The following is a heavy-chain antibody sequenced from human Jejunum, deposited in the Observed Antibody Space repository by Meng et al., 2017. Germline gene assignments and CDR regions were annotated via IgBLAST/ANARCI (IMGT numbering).Heavy chain of an antibody. D-gene: IGHD1-7*01. CDR3: ATRTRDSFDY. CDR2: IYHSGTT. CDR1: GGSITGTNW. V-gene: IGHV4-4*02. Sequence: QVQLQESGPGRVSPSGTLSLTCAVSGGSITGTNWWTWVRQAPGKGLVWIGEIYHSGTTNYNPSLKSRVAISADKSKNQFSLNLYSLSAADTAVYYCATRTRDSFDYWGQGSLVTVSS. J-gene: IGHJ4*02.